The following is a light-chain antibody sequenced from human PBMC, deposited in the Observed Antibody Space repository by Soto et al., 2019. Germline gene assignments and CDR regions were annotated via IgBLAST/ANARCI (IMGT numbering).Light chain of an antibody. Sequence: EIVLTQSPATLSLSPGERATLSCRASLSVASYLAWYQQKPGQAPRLLIYDASNWATGVPPRFSGSGSGTDFTLTITSLEPEDFGVYYCQQRSNWPRTFGQGTKVEI. CDR3: QQRSNWPRT. CDR1: LSVASY. CDR2: DAS. V-gene: IGKV3-11*01. J-gene: IGKJ1*01.